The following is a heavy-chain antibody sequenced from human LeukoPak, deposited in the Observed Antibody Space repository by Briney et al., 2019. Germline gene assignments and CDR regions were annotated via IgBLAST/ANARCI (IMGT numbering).Heavy chain of an antibody. V-gene: IGHV1-46*01. CDR2: FNPSGDRT. J-gene: IGHJ4*02. Sequence: ASVKVSCKASGYTFTTYYLHWVRQAPGQGLEWMGRFNPSGDRTSYAQKFQGRLTVTRDTSTTTVYMELSSLTSEDTAVYYCARGYSYGKDYWGLGTLVTVSS. D-gene: IGHD5-18*01. CDR1: GYTFTTYY. CDR3: ARGYSYGKDY.